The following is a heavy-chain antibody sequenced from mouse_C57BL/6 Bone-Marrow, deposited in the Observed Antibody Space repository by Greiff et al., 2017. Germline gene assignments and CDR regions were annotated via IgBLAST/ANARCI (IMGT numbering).Heavy chain of an antibody. CDR1: GFNIKDDY. V-gene: IGHV14-4*01. CDR3: TTPVTTVVDYAMDY. Sequence: EVQLQQSGAELVRPGASVKLSCTASGFNIKDDYMHWVKQRPEQGLEWIGWIDPENGDTEYASKFQGKATITAATSSNTAYLQLSSLTSEDTAVYYCTTPVTTVVDYAMDYWGQGTSVTVSS. CDR2: IDPENGDT. J-gene: IGHJ4*01. D-gene: IGHD1-1*01.